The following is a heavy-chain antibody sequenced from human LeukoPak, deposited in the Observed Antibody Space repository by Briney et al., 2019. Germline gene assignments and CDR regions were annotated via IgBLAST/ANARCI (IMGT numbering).Heavy chain of an antibody. CDR1: GGSISSYY. Sequence: PSETLSLTCTVSGGSISSYYWSWIRQPPGKGLEWIAYIHYSGSTNYNPSLKSRVTISVDTSKNQFSLKLSSVTAADTAVYYCARGGDGYNYFDYWGQGTLVTVSS. J-gene: IGHJ4*02. D-gene: IGHD5-24*01. V-gene: IGHV4-59*01. CDR2: IHYSGST. CDR3: ARGGDGYNYFDY.